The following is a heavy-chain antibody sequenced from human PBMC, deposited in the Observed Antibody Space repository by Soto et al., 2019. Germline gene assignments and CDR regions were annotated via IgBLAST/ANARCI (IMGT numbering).Heavy chain of an antibody. Sequence: SETLSLTCTVSGGSISSSSYYWGWIRQPPGKGLEWIGSIYYSGSTYYNPSLKSRVTISVDTSKNQFSLKLSSVTAADTAVYYWASPSYGSASGDYWGQGTLVTVSS. D-gene: IGHD2-15*01. V-gene: IGHV4-39*01. CDR2: IYYSGST. CDR3: ASPSYGSASGDY. CDR1: GGSISSSSYY. J-gene: IGHJ4*02.